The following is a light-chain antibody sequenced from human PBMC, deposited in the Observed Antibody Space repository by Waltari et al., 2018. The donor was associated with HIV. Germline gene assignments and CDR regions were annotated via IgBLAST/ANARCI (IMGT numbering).Light chain of an antibody. CDR2: DNN. CDR3: GTWDSSLSTGGV. J-gene: IGLJ1*01. CDR1: RSNLGNTY. Sequence: QSVLTQPPSVSAAPGQKVTISCSGSRSNLGNTYVSWSQQLPGTAPKLLIYDNNKRPSGIPDRFSGSKSGTSATLGITGLQTGDEADYYCGTWDSSLSTGGVFGTGTKVTVL. V-gene: IGLV1-51*01.